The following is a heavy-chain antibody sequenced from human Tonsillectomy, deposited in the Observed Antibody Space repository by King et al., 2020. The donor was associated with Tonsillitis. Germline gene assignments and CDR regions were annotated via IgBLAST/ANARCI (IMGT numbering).Heavy chain of an antibody. CDR1: GFTFSNAW. CDR2: IKTKTDDGTT. D-gene: IGHD6-13*01. V-gene: IGHV3-15*01. J-gene: IGHJ3*02. Sequence: VQLVESGGGLVKPGGSLRVSCAASGFTFSNAWMSWVRQAPGKGLEWVGRIKTKTDDGTTDYAAPVKGRFTISRENSKNTLYLQMNSLKTEDTAVYDCTAGYSSTWVDAFDIWGQGTMVTVSS. CDR3: TAGYSSTWVDAFDI.